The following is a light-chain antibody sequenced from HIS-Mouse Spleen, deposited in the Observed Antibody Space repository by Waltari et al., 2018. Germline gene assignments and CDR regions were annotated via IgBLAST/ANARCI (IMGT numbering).Light chain of an antibody. CDR1: SSDVGSYNL. V-gene: IGLV2-23*03. CDR2: EGS. Sequence: QSALTQPASVSGSPGQSITISCTGTSSDVGSYNLVSWYHEHPGKAPKLMIYEGSKRASGVSNRCSGSKSGNTASLTISGLQAEDEADYYCCSYAGSSTFVVVFGGGTKLTVL. CDR3: CSYAGSSTFVVV. J-gene: IGLJ2*01.